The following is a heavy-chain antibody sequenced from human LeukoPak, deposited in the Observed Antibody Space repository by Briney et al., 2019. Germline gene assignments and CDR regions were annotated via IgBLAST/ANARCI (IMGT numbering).Heavy chain of an antibody. Sequence: GRSLRLSCAASGFIFSNNGMHWVRQAPGKGLQWVSTITPSSTDIYYGDSVKGRFTISRDDAKNLVYLQMNSLRAEDTAVYFCARDAAGWSRDYWGQGTLVTVSS. D-gene: IGHD6-19*01. CDR2: ITPSSTDI. V-gene: IGHV3-21*01. CDR1: GFIFSNNG. J-gene: IGHJ4*02. CDR3: ARDAAGWSRDY.